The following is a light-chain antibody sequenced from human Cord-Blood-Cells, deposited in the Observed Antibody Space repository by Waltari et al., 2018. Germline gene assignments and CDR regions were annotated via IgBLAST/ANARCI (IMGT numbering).Light chain of an antibody. V-gene: IGLV2-11*01. J-gene: IGLJ3*02. CDR1: SSDVGGYNY. Sequence: QSALTQPRSVSGSPGQSVTISCTGTSSDVGGYNYVSWYQQHPGKAPKLMIYDVSKRPSGVPDRFSGSKSSNTASLTISGLQAEDEADYYCCSYAGSYPLVFGGGTKLTVL. CDR2: DVS. CDR3: CSYAGSYPLV.